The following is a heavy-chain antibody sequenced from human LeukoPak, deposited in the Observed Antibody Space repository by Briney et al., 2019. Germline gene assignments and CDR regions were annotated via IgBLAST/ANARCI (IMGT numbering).Heavy chain of an antibody. CDR1: GFPFDDYA. V-gene: IGHV3-9*01. Sequence: GRSLRLSCAASGFPFDDYAMHWVRQAPGKGLEWVSGISWNSGSIGYADSVEGRFTISRDNAKNSLYLQMNSLRAEDTALYYCATSAYVYGYFDYWGQGTLVTVSS. CDR3: ATSAYVYGYFDY. J-gene: IGHJ4*02. CDR2: ISWNSGSI. D-gene: IGHD3-10*01.